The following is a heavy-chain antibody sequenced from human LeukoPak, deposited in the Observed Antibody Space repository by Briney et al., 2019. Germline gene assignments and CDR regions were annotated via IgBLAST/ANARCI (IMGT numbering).Heavy chain of an antibody. D-gene: IGHD4-23*01. CDR1: GLTYSSYW. J-gene: IGHJ3*02. Sequence: GGSLRLSCAASGLTYSSYWMTWVRQAPGKGLEWVANIKQDGSEKYYVDSVKGRFTISRDNAKNSLFLQMNSLRAADTAMYYCARFITVVTSGAFDIWGQGTMVTVSS. CDR2: IKQDGSEK. CDR3: ARFITVVTSGAFDI. V-gene: IGHV3-7*05.